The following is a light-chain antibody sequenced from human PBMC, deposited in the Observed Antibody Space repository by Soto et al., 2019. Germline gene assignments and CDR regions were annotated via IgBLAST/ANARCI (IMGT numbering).Light chain of an antibody. V-gene: IGLV2-14*03. CDR1: SSDVGGYNY. CDR2: DVS. Sequence: QSVLTQPASVSGSPRQSITISFTGTSSDVGGYNYVSWYQQHPGKAPKLMIYDVSNRPSGVSYRFSGSKSGNTASLTISGLQAEDEGDFYCSSYTSSGTDVFGTGTKVTVL. J-gene: IGLJ1*01. CDR3: SSYTSSGTDV.